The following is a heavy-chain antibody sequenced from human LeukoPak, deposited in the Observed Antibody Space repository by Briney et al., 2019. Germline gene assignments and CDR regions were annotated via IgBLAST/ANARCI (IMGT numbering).Heavy chain of an antibody. D-gene: IGHD1-26*01. Sequence: SVKVSCKASGGTFSSYAISWVRQAPGQGLEWMGRIIPILGIANYAQKFQGRVTITADKSTSTAYMELSSLRSEDTAVYYCARVNQPGDTPYDAFDIWGQGTMVTVSS. J-gene: IGHJ3*02. CDR3: ARVNQPGDTPYDAFDI. CDR2: IIPILGIA. CDR1: GGTFSSYA. V-gene: IGHV1-69*04.